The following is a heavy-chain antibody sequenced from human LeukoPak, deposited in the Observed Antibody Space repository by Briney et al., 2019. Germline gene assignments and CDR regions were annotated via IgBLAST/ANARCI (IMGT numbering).Heavy chain of an antibody. J-gene: IGHJ6*04. Sequence: GGSLRLSCAASGSTFSSYEMNWVRQAPGKGLEWVSYISSSGSTIYYADSVKGRFTISRDNAKNSLYLQMNSLRAEDTAVYYCARDPQGMDVWGKGTTVTVSS. CDR3: ARDPQGMDV. V-gene: IGHV3-48*03. CDR1: GSTFSSYE. CDR2: ISSSGSTI.